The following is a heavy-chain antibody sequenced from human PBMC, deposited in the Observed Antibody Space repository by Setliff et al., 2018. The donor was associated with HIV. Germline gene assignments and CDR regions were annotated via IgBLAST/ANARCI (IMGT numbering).Heavy chain of an antibody. J-gene: IGHJ4*02. V-gene: IGHV3-48*01. D-gene: IGHD1-26*01. CDR3: ARGVGSNYFDY. CDR1: GFIFSKSC. Sequence: LRLSCAASGFIFSKSCMHWVRQAPGKGLEWLSYLTSGTATMYYADSVKGRFTISRDNVKNSLYLQMNSLRAEDTAVYFCARGVGSNYFDYWGQGTLVTVSS. CDR2: LTSGTATM.